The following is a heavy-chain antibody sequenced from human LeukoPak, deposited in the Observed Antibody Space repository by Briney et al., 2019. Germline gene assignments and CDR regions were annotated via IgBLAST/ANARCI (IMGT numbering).Heavy chain of an antibody. V-gene: IGHV4-34*01. D-gene: IGHD3-10*01. CDR2: INHSGST. J-gene: IGHJ6*02. Sequence: SETLSLTCAVYGGSFSGYYWSLIRQPPGKGLEWIGEINHSGSTNYNPSLKSRVTISVDTSKNQFSLKLSSVTAADTAVYYCARWLGELLYYYYYGMDVWGQGTTVTVSS. CDR1: GGSFSGYY. CDR3: ARWLGELLYYYYYGMDV.